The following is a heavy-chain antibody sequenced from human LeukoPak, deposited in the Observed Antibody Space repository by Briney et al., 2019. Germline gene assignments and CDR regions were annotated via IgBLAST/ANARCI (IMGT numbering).Heavy chain of an antibody. CDR3: ARKGGSSFDY. CDR2: IYYSGST. D-gene: IGHD6-13*01. J-gene: IGHJ4*02. Sequence: PSETLSLTCTVSGGSISDYYWSWIRQPPGKGLEWIGYIYYSGSTNYNPSLKSRVTISVDTSKNQFSLKLSSVTAADTAVYYCARKGGSSFDYWGQGTLVTVSS. CDR1: GGSISDYY. V-gene: IGHV4-59*01.